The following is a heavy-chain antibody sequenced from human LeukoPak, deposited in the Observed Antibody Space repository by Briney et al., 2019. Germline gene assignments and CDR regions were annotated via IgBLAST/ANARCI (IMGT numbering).Heavy chain of an antibody. CDR2: IGTNGDT. J-gene: IGHJ3*02. V-gene: IGHV3-13*01. Sequence: GGSLRLSCAASGFTFSSYDMHWVRQATGKGLEWVSVIGTNGDTYYPGSVKGRFTISRENAKNSLYLQMNSLRAGDTAVYYCARGYCSGGSSCENDAFDIWGQGTMVTVSS. CDR1: GFTFSSYD. D-gene: IGHD2-15*01. CDR3: ARGYCSGGSSCENDAFDI.